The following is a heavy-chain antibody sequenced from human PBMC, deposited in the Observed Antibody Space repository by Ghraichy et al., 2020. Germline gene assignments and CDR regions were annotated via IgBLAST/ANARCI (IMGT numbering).Heavy chain of an antibody. V-gene: IGHV3-33*01. D-gene: IGHD1-1*01. Sequence: GGSLRLSCAASGFTFSSYGMHWVRQAPGKGLEWVAVIWYDGSNKYYADSVKGRFTISRDNSKNTLYLQMNSLRAEDTAVYYCARDMGTVGTDLYYYYGMDVWGQGTTVTVSS. J-gene: IGHJ6*02. CDR2: IWYDGSNK. CDR3: ARDMGTVGTDLYYYYGMDV. CDR1: GFTFSSYG.